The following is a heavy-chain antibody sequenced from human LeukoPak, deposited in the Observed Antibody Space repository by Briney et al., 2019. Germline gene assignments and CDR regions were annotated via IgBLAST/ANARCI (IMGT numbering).Heavy chain of an antibody. Sequence: PGGSLRLSCAASGVSFDDYAMHWVRQAPGRGLEWVSLISEDGSNTYYAYSLKGRFTISRYNSKNSLYLQMNSLRTEDTALYYCAKEEGTATTFDSWGQGTLVTVSS. CDR3: AKEEGTATTFDS. D-gene: IGHD1-26*01. CDR1: GVSFDDYA. CDR2: ISEDGSNT. V-gene: IGHV3-43*02. J-gene: IGHJ4*02.